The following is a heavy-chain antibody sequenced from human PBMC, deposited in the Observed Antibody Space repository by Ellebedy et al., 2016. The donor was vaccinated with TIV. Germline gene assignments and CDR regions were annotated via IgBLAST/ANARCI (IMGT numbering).Heavy chain of an antibody. Sequence: SETLSLXCSVSGGSISSSNYYWGWIRQPPGKGLEWIGTIFYTGTTYYNPPLKSRVTISVDTSKNEFSLKLSSVTAADTAVYYCARCGSGRYYNVPFDYWGQGTLVTVSS. CDR2: IFYTGTT. CDR3: ARCGSGRYYNVPFDY. D-gene: IGHD3-10*01. J-gene: IGHJ4*02. CDR1: GGSISSSNYY. V-gene: IGHV4-39*01.